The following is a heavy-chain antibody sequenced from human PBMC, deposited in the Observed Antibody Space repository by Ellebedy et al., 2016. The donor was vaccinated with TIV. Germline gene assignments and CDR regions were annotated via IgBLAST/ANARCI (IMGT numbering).Heavy chain of an antibody. V-gene: IGHV1-69*13. J-gene: IGHJ4*02. CDR2: IIPIFGTA. CDR1: GGTFSSYA. Sequence: SVKVSXXASGGTFSSYAISWVRQAPGQGLEWMGGIIPIFGTANYAQKFQGRVTITADESTSTAYMALSSLRSEDTAVYYCARGVGVTTSSRGVNWGQGTLVTVSS. CDR3: ARGVGVTTSSRGVN. D-gene: IGHD4-17*01.